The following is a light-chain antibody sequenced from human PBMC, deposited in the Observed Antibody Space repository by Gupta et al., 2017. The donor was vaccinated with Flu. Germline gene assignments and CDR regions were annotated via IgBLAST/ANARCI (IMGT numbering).Light chain of an antibody. CDR3: QQYGSALPYS. Sequence: ESVLTQTPGTLSVFPGERVTLSCRASQSVSVSHLAWYQQKPGQAPRLLLYGESSRATGIPDRFSGSGSGTDFTLTISRLEPEDFAGYYCQQYGSALPYSFGQGTKLEIK. V-gene: IGKV3-20*01. J-gene: IGKJ2*03. CDR2: GES. CDR1: QSVSVSH.